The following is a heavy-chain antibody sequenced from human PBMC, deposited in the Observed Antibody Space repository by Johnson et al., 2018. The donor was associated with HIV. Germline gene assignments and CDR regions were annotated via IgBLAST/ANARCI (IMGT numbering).Heavy chain of an antibody. J-gene: IGHJ3*02. CDR3: AREIPQQWLVRRGAFDI. CDR1: GFTFSSYA. D-gene: IGHD6-19*01. Sequence: QEKLVESGGGVVQPGRSLRLSCAASGFTFSSYAMHWVRQAPGKGLEWVAVISYDGSNKYYADSVKGRFTISRDNSKNTLYLQMNSLRAEDTAVYYCAREIPQQWLVRRGAFDIWGQGTMVTVSS. CDR2: ISYDGSNK. V-gene: IGHV3-30*04.